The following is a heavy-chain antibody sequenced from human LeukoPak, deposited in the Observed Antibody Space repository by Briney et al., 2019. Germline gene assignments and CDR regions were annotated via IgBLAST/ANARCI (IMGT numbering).Heavy chain of an antibody. Sequence: PGGSLRLSCAASGFTFNNYWMSWVRQAPGKGLEWVANIKQDGSEKYYVDSVKGRFTIPRDNAKNSLYLPMNSLRAEDTAVYYCARVSSKATVRGLITKKNYFYYYMDVWGKGTTVTISS. CDR2: IKQDGSEK. CDR3: ARVSSKATVRGLITKKNYFYYYMDV. V-gene: IGHV3-7*01. J-gene: IGHJ6*03. D-gene: IGHD3-10*01. CDR1: GFTFNNYW.